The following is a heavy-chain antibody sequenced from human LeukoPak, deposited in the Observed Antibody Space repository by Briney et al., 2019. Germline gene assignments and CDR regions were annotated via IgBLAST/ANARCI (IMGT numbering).Heavy chain of an antibody. J-gene: IGHJ2*01. CDR1: GFTVSSNY. V-gene: IGHV3-66*01. CDR3: ARDLRSGYDFWAYWYFDL. CDR2: IYTGGST. Sequence: GGSLRLSCAASGFTVSSNYMSWVRQAPGKGLEWVSVIYTGGSTYYADSVKGKFTISRDNSKNTLYLQMNSLRAEDTAVYYCARDLRSGYDFWAYWYFDLWGRGTLVTVSS. D-gene: IGHD3-3*01.